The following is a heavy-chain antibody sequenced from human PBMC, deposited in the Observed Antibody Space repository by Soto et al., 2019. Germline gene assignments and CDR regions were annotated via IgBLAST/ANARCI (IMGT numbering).Heavy chain of an antibody. Sequence: GASVKVSCKASGYTFTGYYVNWVRQAPGQGLEWMGWINPDNGVPNYAQKFQGRVTLSRDTSINTAYMELSRLTSDDTAMYYCARTDYLFSTLTYYFDYWGQGTLVTV. V-gene: IGHV1-2*02. CDR1: GYTFTGYY. CDR3: ARTDYLFSTLTYYFDY. D-gene: IGHD3-16*01. CDR2: INPDNGVP. J-gene: IGHJ4*02.